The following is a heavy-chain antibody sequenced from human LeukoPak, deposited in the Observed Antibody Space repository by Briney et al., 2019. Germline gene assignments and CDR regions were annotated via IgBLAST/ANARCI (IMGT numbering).Heavy chain of an antibody. CDR2: IWYDGSNK. D-gene: IGHD3-3*01. Sequence: HPGGSLRLSCAAPGFTFSSYGMHWVRQAPGKGLEWVAVIWYDGSNKYYADSVKGRFTIPRDNSKNTLYLQMNSLRAEDTAVYYCAKDRVPGGYYDFWSGYYSDFDYWGQGTLVTASS. V-gene: IGHV3-33*06. CDR1: GFTFSSYG. CDR3: AKDRVPGGYYDFWSGYYSDFDY. J-gene: IGHJ4*02.